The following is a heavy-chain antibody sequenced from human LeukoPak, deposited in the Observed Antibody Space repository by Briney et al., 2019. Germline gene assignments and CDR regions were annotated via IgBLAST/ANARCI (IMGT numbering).Heavy chain of an antibody. CDR1: GGSLSSSSYY. D-gene: IGHD3-16*01. CDR3: ARHHTFPSLMIRP. CDR2: IYYSGST. V-gene: IGHV4-39*07. J-gene: IGHJ1*01. Sequence: PSETLSLTCTVSGGSLSSSSYYWGWIRQPPGKGLEWIGSIYYSGSTYYNPSLKSRVTISVDTSKNQFSLKLSSVTAADTAVYYCARHHTFPSLMIRPWGQGTLVTVSS.